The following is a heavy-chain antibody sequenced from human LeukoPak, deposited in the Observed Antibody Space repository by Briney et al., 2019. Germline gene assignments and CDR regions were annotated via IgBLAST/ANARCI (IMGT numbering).Heavy chain of an antibody. Sequence: GGGLRLSCAASRFTFIDYYMRRIRQALGKGLEWVSYISISSSYTNYTDSVKGRFTISRDNAKNSLYLQMNSLRGEDTAVYYCARDLGFYYGSGMAWWGQGTLVTVSS. CDR3: ARDLGFYYGSGMAW. J-gene: IGHJ4*02. CDR2: ISISSSYT. D-gene: IGHD3-10*01. CDR1: RFTFIDYY. V-gene: IGHV3-11*05.